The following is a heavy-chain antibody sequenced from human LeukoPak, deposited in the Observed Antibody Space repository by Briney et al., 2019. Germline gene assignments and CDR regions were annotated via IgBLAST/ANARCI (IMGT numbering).Heavy chain of an antibody. CDR1: GGTFSSYA. CDR3: ARVLHHDFWSGYGPYNWFDP. Sequence: SVKVSCKASGGTFSSYAISWVRQAPGQGLEWMGGIIPIFGTANYAQKFQGRVTITADESTRTAYMELSSLRSEDTAVYYCARVLHHDFWSGYGPYNWFDPWGQGTLVTVSS. CDR2: IIPIFGTA. D-gene: IGHD3-3*01. V-gene: IGHV1-69*13. J-gene: IGHJ5*02.